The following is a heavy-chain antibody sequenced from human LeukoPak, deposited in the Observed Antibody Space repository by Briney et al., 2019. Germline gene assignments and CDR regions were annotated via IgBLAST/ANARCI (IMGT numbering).Heavy chain of an antibody. CDR2: IYSAGRT. CDR1: GFTCINAW. D-gene: IGHD5-24*01. CDR3: VRVEMATGYDAFDI. V-gene: IGHV3-53*01. J-gene: IGHJ3*02. Sequence: QAGESLSLSCAASGFTCINAWMSWVRPPPAPGLEWVPVIYSAGRTYYPDSVKGRITTSKDNTKNTLHLQMNRLRAESTAVYYCVRVEMATGYDAFDIWGQGTMVTVSS.